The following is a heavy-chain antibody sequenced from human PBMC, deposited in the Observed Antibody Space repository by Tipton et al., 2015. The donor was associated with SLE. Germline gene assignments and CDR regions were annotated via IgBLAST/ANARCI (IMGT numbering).Heavy chain of an antibody. Sequence: TLSLTCAVSSGSISSGVYSWSWIRQPPGKGLEWIGYIYHSGSTNYNPSLKSRVTISVDTSKNQFSLKLSSVTAADTAVYYCARASGDIMVYASRWFDPWGQGTLVTVSS. CDR1: SGSISSGVYS. V-gene: IGHV4-30-2*01. CDR2: IYHSGST. J-gene: IGHJ5*02. CDR3: ARASGDIMVYASRWFDP. D-gene: IGHD2-8*01.